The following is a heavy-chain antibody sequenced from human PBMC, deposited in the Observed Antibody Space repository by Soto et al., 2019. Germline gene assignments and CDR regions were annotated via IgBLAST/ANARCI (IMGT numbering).Heavy chain of an antibody. J-gene: IGHJ4*01. CDR1: GFTFNNAW. CDR2: IKSKTDGGTI. CDR3: SFQKSTTVTTFEN. D-gene: IGHD4-17*01. V-gene: IGHV3-15*01. Sequence: TGGSLRLSCEASGFTFNNAWMSWIRQAPGKGLEWVGRIKSKTDGGTIDYAAPVKGRFTISRDDSKSTLYLQMNSLKNEDTAVYYCSFQKSTTVTTFENWGHGTRVTVSA.